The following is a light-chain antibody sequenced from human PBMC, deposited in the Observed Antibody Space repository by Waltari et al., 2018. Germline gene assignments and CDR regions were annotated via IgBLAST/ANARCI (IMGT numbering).Light chain of an antibody. CDR1: QGVSSW. J-gene: IGKJ2*03. CDR3: QNYNSAPYS. Sequence: DIQMTQSPSSLSASVGDRVTITCRASQGVSSWLAWYQQKPGKAPKLLIYKASFLQSGVPSRFSGSGFGTDFTLTISSLQPEDFATYYCQNYNSAPYSFGQGTKVEIK. V-gene: IGKV1D-16*01. CDR2: KAS.